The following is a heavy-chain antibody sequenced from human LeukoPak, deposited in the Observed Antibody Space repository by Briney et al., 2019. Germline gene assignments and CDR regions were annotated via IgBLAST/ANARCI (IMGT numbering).Heavy chain of an antibody. J-gene: IGHJ6*02. CDR1: GCTFTSHS. Sequence: ASVKVSCKASGCTFTSHSMHWVRQAPGQGLEWMGIINPSGGSTTYAQKFQGRVIMIRDTSTSTVYMEVSSLRSEDTAVYYCARVGPESYFYYAMDVWGQGTTVTVSS. CDR3: ARVGPESYFYYAMDV. CDR2: INPSGGST. D-gene: IGHD1-26*01. V-gene: IGHV1-46*01.